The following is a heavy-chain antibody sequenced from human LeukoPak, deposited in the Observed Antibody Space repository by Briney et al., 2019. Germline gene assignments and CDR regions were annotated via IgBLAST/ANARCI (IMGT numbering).Heavy chain of an antibody. V-gene: IGHV3-48*03. CDR1: GFTFSSYE. D-gene: IGHD6-13*01. CDR2: ISSSGSTI. J-gene: IGHJ5*02. CDR3: ARDPRQSGYSSSWGAT. Sequence: PGGSLRLSCAASGFTFSSYEMNWVRQAPGKGLEWVSYISSSGSTIYYADSVKGRFTISRDNAKNSLYLQMNSLRAEDTAVYYCARDPRQSGYSSSWGATWGQGTLVTVSS.